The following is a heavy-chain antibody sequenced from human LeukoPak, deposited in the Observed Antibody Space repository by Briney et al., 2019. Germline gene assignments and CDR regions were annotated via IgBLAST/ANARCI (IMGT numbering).Heavy chain of an antibody. CDR3: AKGGLYSSSPLDY. D-gene: IGHD6-6*01. V-gene: IGHV3-43*01. Sequence: GGSLRLSCAASGFTFDDYTMHWVRQAPGKGLEWVSLISWDGGSTYYADSVKGRFTISRDNSKNSLYLQMNSLRTEDTALYYCAKGGLYSSSPLDYWGQGTLVTVSS. CDR1: GFTFDDYT. J-gene: IGHJ4*02. CDR2: ISWDGGST.